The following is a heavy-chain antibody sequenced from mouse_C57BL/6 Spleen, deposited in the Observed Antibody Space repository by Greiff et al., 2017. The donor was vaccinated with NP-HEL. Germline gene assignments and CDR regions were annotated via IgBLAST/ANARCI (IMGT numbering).Heavy chain of an antibody. V-gene: IGHV1-54*01. CDR3: ARGGYHYDAWFAY. J-gene: IGHJ3*01. D-gene: IGHD2-4*01. CDR2: INPGSGGT. CDR1: GYAFTNYL. Sequence: VQLQQSGAELVRPGTSVKVSCKASGYAFTNYLIEWVKQRPGQGLEWIGVINPGSGGTNYNEKFKGKATLTADKSSSTAYMQLSSLTSEDSAVYFCARGGYHYDAWFAYWGQGTLVTVSA.